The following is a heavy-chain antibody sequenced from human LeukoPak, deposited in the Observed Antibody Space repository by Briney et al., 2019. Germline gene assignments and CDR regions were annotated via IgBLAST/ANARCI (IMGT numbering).Heavy chain of an antibody. CDR1: GFTFSSYA. J-gene: IGHJ4*02. CDR2: ISGSGGST. V-gene: IGHV3-23*01. Sequence: GGSLRLSCAASGFTFSSYAMSWVRQAPGKGLEWVSAISGSGGSTYYADSVKGRFTISRDNSKNTLYLQMDSLRAEDTAVYYCAKDLGYYYDSSGYYHWDYWGQGTLVTVSS. D-gene: IGHD3-22*01. CDR3: AKDLGYYYDSSGYYHWDY.